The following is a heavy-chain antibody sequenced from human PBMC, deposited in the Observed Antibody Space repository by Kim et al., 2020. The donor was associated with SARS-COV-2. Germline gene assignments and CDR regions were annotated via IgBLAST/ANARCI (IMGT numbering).Heavy chain of an antibody. CDR1: GGTFSSYA. CDR3: ASPPAAAGYWYFDL. V-gene: IGHV1-69*13. CDR2: IIPIFGTA. Sequence: SVKVSCKASGGTFSSYAISWVRQAPGQGLEWMGGIIPIFGTANYAQKFQGRVTITADESTSTAYMELSSLRSEDTAVYYCASPPAAAGYWYFDLWGRGTLVTVSS. D-gene: IGHD6-13*01. J-gene: IGHJ2*01.